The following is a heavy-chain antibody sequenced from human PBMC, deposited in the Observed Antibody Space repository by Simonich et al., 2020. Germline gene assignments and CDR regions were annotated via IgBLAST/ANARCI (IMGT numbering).Heavy chain of an antibody. D-gene: IGHD3-10*01. CDR3: AHKLSGWFGERDAFDI. Sequence: QITLKESGPTLVKPTQTLTLTCTFSGFSLSTSGVGVGWIRQPPGKALEWLALIFWDDDKRNRPSLKSRLTITKDTSKTQVVLTMTNMDPVDTATYYCAHKLSGWFGERDAFDIWGQGTMVTVSS. CDR2: IFWDDDK. V-gene: IGHV2-5*02. CDR1: GFSLSTSGVG. J-gene: IGHJ3*02.